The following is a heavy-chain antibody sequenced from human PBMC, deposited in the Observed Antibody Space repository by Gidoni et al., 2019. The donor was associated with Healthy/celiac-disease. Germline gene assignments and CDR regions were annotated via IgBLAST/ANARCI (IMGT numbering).Heavy chain of an antibody. J-gene: IGHJ4*02. CDR1: GFPFRSYD. CDR3: ARAKYSSGWTFDY. CDR2: IGTASDT. Sequence: EVQLVESGGGLVQPGGSLRLSCAASGFPFRSYDMHWVRQATGNGLEGFAAIGTASDTYYPGSVKGRFTISRENAKNALDLQRNSLRAGDTAVYYCARAKYSSGWTFDYWGQGTLVTVSS. D-gene: IGHD6-19*01. V-gene: IGHV3-13*01.